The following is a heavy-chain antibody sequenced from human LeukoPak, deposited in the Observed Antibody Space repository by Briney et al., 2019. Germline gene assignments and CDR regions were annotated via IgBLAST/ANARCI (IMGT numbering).Heavy chain of an antibody. CDR1: GFTFSSYA. V-gene: IGHV3-23*01. D-gene: IGHD1-26*01. CDR2: ISGSGGRT. J-gene: IGHJ4*02. Sequence: GGSLRLSCAASGFTFSSYAMSWVRQAPGKGLEWVSAISGSGGRTYYADSVKGRFTISRDNSMDTLYLQMNSLRADDTAVYYCAKGARWELPLDFWGQGTLVTVSS. CDR3: AKGARWELPLDF.